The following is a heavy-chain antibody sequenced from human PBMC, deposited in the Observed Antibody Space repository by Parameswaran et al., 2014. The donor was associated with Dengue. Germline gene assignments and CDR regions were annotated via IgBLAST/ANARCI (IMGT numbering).Heavy chain of an antibody. Sequence: VRQMPGKGLEWMEIIYPGDSDTRYSPSFQGQVTISADKSISTAYLQWSSLKASDTAMYYCARGTNYDILTNNWFDPWGQGTLVTVSS. CDR2: IYPGDSDT. J-gene: IGHJ5*02. V-gene: IGHV5-51*01. CDR3: ARGTNYDILTNNWFDP. D-gene: IGHD3-9*01.